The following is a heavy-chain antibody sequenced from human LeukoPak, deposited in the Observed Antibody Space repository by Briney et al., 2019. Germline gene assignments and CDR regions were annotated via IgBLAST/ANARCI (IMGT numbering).Heavy chain of an antibody. V-gene: IGHV3-74*01. CDR1: GLTSSKYW. CDR2: INGDGSTT. J-gene: IGHJ1*01. D-gene: IGHD3-22*01. CDR3: ATGNYYDSRGYYTFGY. Sequence: GGSLRLSCAASGLTSSKYWMHWVRQVPGKGLVWVSLINGDGSTTNYADFVKGRFTISRDNAKNTLSLQVNSLRAEDTAVYYCATGNYYDSRGYYTFGYWGQGTLVTVSS.